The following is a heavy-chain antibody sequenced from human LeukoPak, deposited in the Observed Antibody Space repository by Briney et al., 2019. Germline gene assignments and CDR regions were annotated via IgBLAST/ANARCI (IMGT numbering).Heavy chain of an antibody. CDR2: IYYSGST. J-gene: IGHJ5*02. CDR3: AGHRPVLNWFDP. V-gene: IGHV4-59*01. Sequence: SETLSLTCTVSGGSISSYYWSWIRQPPGKGLEWIGYIYYSGSTNYNPSLKSRVTISVDTSKNQFSLKLSSVTAADTAVYYCAGHRPVLNWFDPWGQGTLVTVSS. CDR1: GGSISSYY. D-gene: IGHD3-10*02.